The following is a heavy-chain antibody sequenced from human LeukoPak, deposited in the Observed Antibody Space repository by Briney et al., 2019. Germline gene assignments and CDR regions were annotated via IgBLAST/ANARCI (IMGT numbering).Heavy chain of an antibody. D-gene: IGHD1-26*01. CDR1: GGSISSYY. J-gene: IGHJ4*02. V-gene: IGHV4-59*08. Sequence: SETLSLTCTVSGGSISSYYWSWIRQPPGKGLEWIGHIYYSGSTTYSPSLKSRVTISLDASKNQFSLKLSSVTAADTAVYYCARHKTGGTYPLDYWGQGTLVTVSS. CDR3: ARHKTGGTYPLDY. CDR2: IYYSGST.